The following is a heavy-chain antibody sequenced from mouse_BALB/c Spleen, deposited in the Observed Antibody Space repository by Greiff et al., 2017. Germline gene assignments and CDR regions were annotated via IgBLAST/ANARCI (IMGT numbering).Heavy chain of an antibody. CDR1: GFDFSRYW. Sequence: EVQLQQSGGGLVQPGGSLKLSCAASGFDFSRYWMSWVRQAPGKGLEWIGEINPDSSTINYTPSLKDKFIISRDNAKNTLYLQMSKVRSEDTALYYCARRELDWYFDVWGAGTTVTVSS. CDR3: ARRELDWYFDV. D-gene: IGHD4-1*01. CDR2: INPDSSTI. V-gene: IGHV4-1*02. J-gene: IGHJ1*01.